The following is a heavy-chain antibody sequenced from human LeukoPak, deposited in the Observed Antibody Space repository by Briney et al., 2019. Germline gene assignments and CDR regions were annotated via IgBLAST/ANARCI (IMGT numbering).Heavy chain of an antibody. Sequence: SETLSLTCTVSGGSISSYYWSWIRQPPGKGLKWIGYIYYSGSTNYNPSLKSRVTISVDTSKNQFSLKLSSVTAADTAVYYCARDVYSSSSLFDYWGQGTLVTVSS. D-gene: IGHD6-6*01. CDR2: IYYSGST. CDR3: ARDVYSSSSLFDY. V-gene: IGHV4-59*01. J-gene: IGHJ4*02. CDR1: GGSISSYY.